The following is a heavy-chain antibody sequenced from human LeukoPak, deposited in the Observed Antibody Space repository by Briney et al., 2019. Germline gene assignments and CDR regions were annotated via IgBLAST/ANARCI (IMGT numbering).Heavy chain of an antibody. Sequence: PSETLSLTCTVSGGSISSYYWSWIRQPPGKGLEWIGYIYYSGSTNYNPSLKSRVTISVDTSKNQFSLKLSSVTAADTAVYYCARRRSDYGDYMDYYYYMDVWGKGTTVTISS. CDR2: IYYSGST. CDR3: ARRRSDYGDYMDYYYYMDV. V-gene: IGHV4-59*12. D-gene: IGHD4-17*01. J-gene: IGHJ6*03. CDR1: GGSISSYY.